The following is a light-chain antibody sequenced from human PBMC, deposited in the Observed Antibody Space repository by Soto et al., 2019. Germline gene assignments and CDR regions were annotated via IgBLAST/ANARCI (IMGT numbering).Light chain of an antibody. Sequence: DIQMTQSPSSLSASVGDRVTITCQASQDISNYLNWYQQKPGKAPRLLIYDASNLETGVTSKFSGSGSGTDFTFTISSLQPEDIATYYCHQYLNRPISTFGPGTKVDIK. J-gene: IGKJ3*01. CDR3: HQYLNRPIST. V-gene: IGKV1-33*01. CDR1: QDISNY. CDR2: DAS.